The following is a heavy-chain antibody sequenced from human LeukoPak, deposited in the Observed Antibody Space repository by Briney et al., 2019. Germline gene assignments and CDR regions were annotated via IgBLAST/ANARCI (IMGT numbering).Heavy chain of an antibody. D-gene: IGHD5-12*01. Sequence: SVKVSCKASGGTFSSYAISWVRQAPGQGLEWMGRIIPILGIANYAQKFQGRVTITADKSTSTAYMELSSLRSEDTAVYYCAILYSGYDFFDYWGQGTLVTVP. V-gene: IGHV1-69*04. CDR3: AILYSGYDFFDY. J-gene: IGHJ4*02. CDR1: GGTFSSYA. CDR2: IIPILGIA.